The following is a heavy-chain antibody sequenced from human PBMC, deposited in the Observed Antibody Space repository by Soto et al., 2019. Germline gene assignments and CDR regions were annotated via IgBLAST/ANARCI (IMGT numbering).Heavy chain of an antibody. CDR1: GFTFSSYA. J-gene: IGHJ4*02. Sequence: SLRLSCAASGFTFSSYAMSWVRQAPGKGLEWVSAISGSGGSTYYADSVKGRFTISRDNSKNTLYLQMNSLRAEDTAVYYCAKDQSKLRFLEWLLYFDYWGQGTLVTVSS. D-gene: IGHD3-3*01. CDR3: AKDQSKLRFLEWLLYFDY. CDR2: ISGSGGST. V-gene: IGHV3-23*01.